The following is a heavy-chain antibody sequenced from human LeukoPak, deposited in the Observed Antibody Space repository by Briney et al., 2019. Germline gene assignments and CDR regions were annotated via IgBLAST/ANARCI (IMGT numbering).Heavy chain of an antibody. CDR3: ARLYSSSWYGGNWFDP. Sequence: ASVKVSCKASGYTFTGYYMHWVRQAPGQGLEWMGWINPNSGGTNYAQKFQGRVTMTRDTSISTAYMELSRLRSDDTAVYYCARLYSSSWYGGNWFDPWGQGALVTVSS. CDR1: GYTFTGYY. V-gene: IGHV1-2*02. D-gene: IGHD6-13*01. J-gene: IGHJ5*02. CDR2: INPNSGGT.